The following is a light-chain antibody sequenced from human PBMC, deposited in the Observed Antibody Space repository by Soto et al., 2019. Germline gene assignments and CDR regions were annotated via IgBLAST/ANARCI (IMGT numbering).Light chain of an antibody. V-gene: IGLV2-14*01. Sequence: QSALTQPASVSGSPGQSITISCTGTRSDVGGYNYVYWHQQHPGKAPKLMIYDVTNRPSGVSDRFSGAKSGNTASLTISGLQAEDEADYYCSSYTSSSTYVFGAGT. CDR3: SSYTSSSTYV. J-gene: IGLJ1*01. CDR1: RSDVGGYNY. CDR2: DVT.